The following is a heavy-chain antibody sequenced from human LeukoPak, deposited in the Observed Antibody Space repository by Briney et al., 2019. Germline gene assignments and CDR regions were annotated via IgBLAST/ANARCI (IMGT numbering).Heavy chain of an antibody. V-gene: IGHV4-34*01. Sequence: SETLSLTCAVYGGPFSGYYWSWIRQPPGKGLEWIGEINHSGSTNYNPPFKSRVTISVDTSKNQFSLKLSSVTAADTAVYYCARGEFGYYYDSSAYTAFDYWGQGTLVTVSS. D-gene: IGHD3-22*01. CDR2: INHSGST. CDR3: ARGEFGYYYDSSAYTAFDY. J-gene: IGHJ4*02. CDR1: GGPFSGYY.